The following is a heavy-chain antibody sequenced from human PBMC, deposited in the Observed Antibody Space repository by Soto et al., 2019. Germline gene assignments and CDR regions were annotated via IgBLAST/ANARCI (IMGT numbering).Heavy chain of an antibody. Sequence: QVQLVESGGGVVQPGRSLKLSCAVSGFTFSSYGMHWIRQAPGKGLEWVAVISFDGNNKYYVDSVKGRFTISRDNSKNTLYLQMNGLSAEDTAVYYCAKSASVFRYFDWLYGFHYWGQGTLVTVSS. CDR1: GFTFSSYG. V-gene: IGHV3-30*18. J-gene: IGHJ4*02. CDR3: AKSASVFRYFDWLYGFHY. CDR2: ISFDGNNK. D-gene: IGHD3-9*01.